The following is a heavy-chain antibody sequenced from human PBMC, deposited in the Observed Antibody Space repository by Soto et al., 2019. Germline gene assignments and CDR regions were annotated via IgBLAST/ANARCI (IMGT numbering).Heavy chain of an antibody. V-gene: IGHV3-73*01. J-gene: IGHJ6*02. CDR1: GYSFTSYW. CDR3: TNPQVYYGMDV. CDR2: IRSKANDYAT. Sequence: GESLKISCKGSGYSFTSYWTGWVRQASGKGLEWVGRIRSKANDYATAYAASVQGRFTIFRDDLKNTAYLQMNSLKTEDTAVYYCTNPQVYYGMDVWGQGTTVTVSS.